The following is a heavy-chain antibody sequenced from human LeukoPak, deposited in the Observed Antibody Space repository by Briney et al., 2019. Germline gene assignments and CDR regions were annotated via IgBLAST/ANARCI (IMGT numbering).Heavy chain of an antibody. CDR2: IRYDGSNK. CDR3: ARGLVGAAVEGLCDY. Sequence: PGGSLRLSCAASGFTFSSYGMHWVRQAPGKGLEWVAFIRYDGSNKYYADSVKGRFTISRDNAKNSLYLQMNSLRSEDMALYYCARGLVGAAVEGLCDYWGQGTLVTVSS. V-gene: IGHV3-30*02. CDR1: GFTFSSYG. D-gene: IGHD2-21*01. J-gene: IGHJ4*02.